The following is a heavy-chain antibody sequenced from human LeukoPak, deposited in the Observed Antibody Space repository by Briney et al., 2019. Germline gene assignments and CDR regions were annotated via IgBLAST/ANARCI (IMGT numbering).Heavy chain of an antibody. Sequence: ASVKVSCKASGYTFTGYYMHWVRQAPGQGLEWMGWINPNSGGTNYAQKFQGRVTMTRDTSISTAYMELSRLRSDDTAVYYCAREGKLTYGDYFDYYYYMDVWGKGTTVTISS. CDR3: AREGKLTYGDYFDYYYYMDV. J-gene: IGHJ6*03. D-gene: IGHD4-17*01. V-gene: IGHV1-2*02. CDR1: GYTFTGYY. CDR2: INPNSGGT.